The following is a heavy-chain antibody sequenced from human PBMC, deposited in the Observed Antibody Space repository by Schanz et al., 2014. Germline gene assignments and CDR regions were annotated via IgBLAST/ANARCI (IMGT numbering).Heavy chain of an antibody. CDR3: ATDYSGGGCHI. D-gene: IGHD6-19*01. CDR2: ISYEGSKK. V-gene: IGHV3-30*04. CDR1: GFTFNSYA. J-gene: IGHJ3*02. Sequence: QVQLVESGGGVVQPGRSLRLSCAASGFTFNSYAMHWVRQAPGKGLEWVALISYEGSKKYYPDSVQGRFTISRDNSKNTVYLQMNSLRAEDTALYFCATDYSGGGCHIWGQGTMVTVSS.